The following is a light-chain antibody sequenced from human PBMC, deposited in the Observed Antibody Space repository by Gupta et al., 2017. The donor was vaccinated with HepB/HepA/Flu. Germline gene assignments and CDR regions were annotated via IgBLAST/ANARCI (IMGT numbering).Light chain of an antibody. CDR2: DAS. Sequence: EIVLTQSPATLSLSPGERATLSCRASQRISSFLAWYQQKPGQAPRLLIYDASNRATGIPARFSGSGSGTDFTFTISSLEPEDFAVYYCQHRSDWPRTFGQGTKLEIK. V-gene: IGKV3-11*01. CDR3: QHRSDWPRT. J-gene: IGKJ1*01. CDR1: QRISSF.